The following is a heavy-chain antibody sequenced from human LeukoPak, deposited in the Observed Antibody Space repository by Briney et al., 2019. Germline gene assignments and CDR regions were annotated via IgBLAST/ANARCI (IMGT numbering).Heavy chain of an antibody. CDR1: GGTFSSYA. Sequence: SVKVSCKASGGTFSSYAISWVRQAPGQGLEWMGGIIPIFGTANYAQKFQGRVTITADESTSTAYMELSSLRSEDTAVYYCARQGTTFGGVIVPTHAFDIWGQGTMVTVSS. J-gene: IGHJ3*02. CDR2: IIPIFGTA. V-gene: IGHV1-69*13. D-gene: IGHD3-16*02. CDR3: ARQGTTFGGVIVPTHAFDI.